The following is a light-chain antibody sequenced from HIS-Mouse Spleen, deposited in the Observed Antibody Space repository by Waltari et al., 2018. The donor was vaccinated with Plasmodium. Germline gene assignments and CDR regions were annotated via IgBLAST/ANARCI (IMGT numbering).Light chain of an antibody. CDR3: SSYTSSSTRV. Sequence: QSALTQPASVSGSPGQSIPISCTGTSSDVGGYNYVSGYQQHPGKAPKLMVYEVSNRPEGVSNRFSGSKSGNTASLTISGLQAEDEADYYCSSYTSSSTRVFGTGTKVTVL. J-gene: IGLJ1*01. CDR1: SSDVGGYNY. V-gene: IGLV2-14*01. CDR2: EVS.